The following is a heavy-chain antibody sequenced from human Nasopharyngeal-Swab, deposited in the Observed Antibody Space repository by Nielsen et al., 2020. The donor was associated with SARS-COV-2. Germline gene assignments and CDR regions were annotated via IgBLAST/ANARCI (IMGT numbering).Heavy chain of an antibody. J-gene: IGHJ4*02. CDR2: IYSGGTT. CDR1: GFTVSSNY. V-gene: IGHV3-53*01. Sequence: GGSLRLSCAASGFTVSSNYMSWVRQAPGKGLEWVSVIYSGGTTYYADSVKGRFTISRDNSKNTLYLQMNSLRADDTAVYLCVKDWRYGGGYWGQGTLVTVSP. CDR3: VKDWRYGGGY. D-gene: IGHD4/OR15-4a*01.